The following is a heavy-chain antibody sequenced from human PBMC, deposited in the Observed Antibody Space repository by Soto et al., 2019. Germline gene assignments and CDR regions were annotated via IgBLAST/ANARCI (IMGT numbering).Heavy chain of an antibody. J-gene: IGHJ4*02. D-gene: IGHD1-26*01. CDR3: ARGVTAGVDY. CDR2: MQPSSGRT. V-gene: IGHV1-8*01. CDR1: GYSFTSLD. Sequence: QVQLVQSGAEVREPGASVKVSCKASGYSFTSLDINWVRQNTGQGLEWMGWMQPSSGRTGYAQKFQGRVTMTRDTAINTAYMELSSLTSDDTAFYYCARGVTAGVDYWGQGTLVTVSS.